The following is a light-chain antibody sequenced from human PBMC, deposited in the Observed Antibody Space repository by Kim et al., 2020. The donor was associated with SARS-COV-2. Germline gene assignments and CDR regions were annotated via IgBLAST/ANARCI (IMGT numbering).Light chain of an antibody. CDR3: QQYGSSPYT. V-gene: IGKV3-20*01. CDR1: QSVSSSY. CDR2: GAS. J-gene: IGKJ2*01. Sequence: LSPGERAPLSCRASQSVSSSYLAWYQQKPGQAPRLLIYGASSRATGVPDRFSGSGSGTDFTLTISRLEPEDFAVYDCQQYGSSPYTFGQGTKLEI.